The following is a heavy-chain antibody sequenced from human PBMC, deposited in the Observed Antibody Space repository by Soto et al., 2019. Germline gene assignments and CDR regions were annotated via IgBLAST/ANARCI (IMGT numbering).Heavy chain of an antibody. CDR3: AIWYYDFWSGYYTGSARFDY. V-gene: IGHV1-18*01. CDR2: ISAYNGNT. J-gene: IGHJ4*02. CDR1: GYTFTSYG. D-gene: IGHD3-3*01. Sequence: GASLKVSCKASGYTFTSYGISWVRQAPGQGLEWMGWISAYNGNTNYAQKLQGRVTMTTDTSTSTAYMELRSLRSDDTAVYYCAIWYYDFWSGYYTGSARFDYWGQGTLVNVSS.